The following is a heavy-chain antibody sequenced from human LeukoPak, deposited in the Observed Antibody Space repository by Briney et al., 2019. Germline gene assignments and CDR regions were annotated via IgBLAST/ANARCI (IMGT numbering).Heavy chain of an antibody. CDR2: ISGSGGST. D-gene: IGHD1-26*01. CDR1: GFTFSSYA. CDR3: ATFGSYFSRFDY. V-gene: IGHV3-23*01. Sequence: GGSLRLSCAASGFTFSSYAMSWVRQAPGKGLEWVSAISGSGGSTYYADSVKGRFTISRDNSKNTLYLQMNSLRAEDTAVYYCATFGSYFSRFDYWGQGTLVTVSS. J-gene: IGHJ4*02.